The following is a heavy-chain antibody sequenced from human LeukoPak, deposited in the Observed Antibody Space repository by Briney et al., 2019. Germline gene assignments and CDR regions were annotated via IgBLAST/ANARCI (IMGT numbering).Heavy chain of an antibody. D-gene: IGHD3-10*01. Sequence: PLGGSLRLSCAASGFTFSSYAMSWVRQAPGKGLEWVSSITISGATTYYADSVKGRLTISRDNSKTTLYLQMNSLRAEDTAVYYCATYGSGSYYRKAFDYWGQGTLVTVSS. CDR2: ITISGATT. J-gene: IGHJ4*02. CDR1: GFTFSSYA. CDR3: ATYGSGSYYRKAFDY. V-gene: IGHV3-23*01.